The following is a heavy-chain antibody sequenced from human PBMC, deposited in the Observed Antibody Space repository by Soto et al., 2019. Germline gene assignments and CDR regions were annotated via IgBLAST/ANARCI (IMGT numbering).Heavy chain of an antibody. D-gene: IGHD3-22*01. CDR3: ARGSYYDSSGYYGP. CDR2: IYYSGST. V-gene: IGHV4-59*12. J-gene: IGHJ5*02. CDR1: GFPISFLY. Sequence: SESLSPNFNCSGFPISFLYLSWILQPPGKGLEWIGYIYYSGSTYYNPSLKSRVTISVDTSKNQFSLKLSSVTAADTAVYYCARGSYYDSSGYYGPWGQG.